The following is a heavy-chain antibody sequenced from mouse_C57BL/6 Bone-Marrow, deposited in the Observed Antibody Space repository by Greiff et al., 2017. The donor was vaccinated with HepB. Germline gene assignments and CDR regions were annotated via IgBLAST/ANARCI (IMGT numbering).Heavy chain of an antibody. V-gene: IGHV5-2*01. CDR3: ARGAPSYYGNYDYAMDY. CDR2: INRDGGST. Sequence: EVQRVESGGGLVQPGESLKLSCESNEYEFPSHDMSWVRKTPEKRLELVAAINRDGGSTYYPDTFERRFILSRDNTKKTLYLQMSSLRSEDTALYYCARGAPSYYGNYDYAMDYWGQGTSVTVSS. CDR1: EYEFPSHD. J-gene: IGHJ4*01. D-gene: IGHD2-1*01.